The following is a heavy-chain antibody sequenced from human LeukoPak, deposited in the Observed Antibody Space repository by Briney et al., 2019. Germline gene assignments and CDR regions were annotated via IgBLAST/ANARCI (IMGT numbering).Heavy chain of an antibody. Sequence: GGSLQISCKGSGYNFTSYWISWVRQMPGKGLEWMGRIDPSDSYTNYSPSFQGHVTISADKSISTAYLQWSSLNASDTAMSYCARIPNLDAGSGSYYNPSDYWGQGTLVTVSS. V-gene: IGHV5-10-1*01. CDR1: GYNFTSYW. CDR3: ARIPNLDAGSGSYYNPSDY. J-gene: IGHJ4*02. CDR2: IDPSDSYT. D-gene: IGHD3-10*01.